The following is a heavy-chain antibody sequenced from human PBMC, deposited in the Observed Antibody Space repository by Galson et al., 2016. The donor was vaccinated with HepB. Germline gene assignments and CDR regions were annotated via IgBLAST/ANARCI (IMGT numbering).Heavy chain of an antibody. CDR3: ARGREDGRSW. CDR2: IYHSGTT. J-gene: IGHJ4*02. Sequence: SETLSLTCTVSGGSLTSSSWWTWVRQPPGKGLEWIGEIYHSGTTNYNPSLKSRVAISVDRSKNQFFLNVTSVTAADTAVYYCARGREDGRSWWGQGTLVTGAS. V-gene: IGHV4-4*02. D-gene: IGHD3-10*01. CDR1: GGSLTSSSW.